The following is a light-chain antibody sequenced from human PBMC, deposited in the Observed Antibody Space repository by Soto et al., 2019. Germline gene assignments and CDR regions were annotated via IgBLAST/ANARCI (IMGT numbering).Light chain of an antibody. CDR1: QSVDTF. Sequence: EIVLTQSPGTLSLSPGERATLSCRASQSVDTFLAWYQQKPGQAPRLLIYDASNRATGIPARFSGSGSGTDFTLTISSLEPEDFAVYYCHQRQSWPRTFGQGTKVDIK. CDR2: DAS. CDR3: HQRQSWPRT. J-gene: IGKJ1*01. V-gene: IGKV3-11*01.